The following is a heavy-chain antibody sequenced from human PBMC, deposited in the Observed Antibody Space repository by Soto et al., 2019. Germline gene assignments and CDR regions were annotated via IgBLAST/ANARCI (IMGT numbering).Heavy chain of an antibody. D-gene: IGHD5-18*01. J-gene: IGHJ4*02. V-gene: IGHV4-59*01. CDR1: GGSISSYY. CDR2: IYYSGST. CDR3: ARDPGYSYGYFDY. Sequence: SETLSLTCTVSGGSISSYYWSWIRQPPGKGLEWIGYIYYSGSTNYNPSLKSRVTISVDTSKNQFSLKLSSVTAADTAVYYCARDPGYSYGYFDYWGQGTLVT.